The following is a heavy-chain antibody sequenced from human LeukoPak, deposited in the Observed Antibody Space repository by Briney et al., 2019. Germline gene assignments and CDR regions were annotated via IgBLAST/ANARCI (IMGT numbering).Heavy chain of an antibody. J-gene: IGHJ6*03. CDR2: IIPIFGTA. V-gene: IGHV1-69*13. CDR3: ARVKRDFVVVTSPSYYYYYMDV. D-gene: IGHD2-21*02. CDR1: GGTFSSYA. Sequence: ASVKVSCKASGGTFSSYAISWVRQAPGQGLEWMGGIIPIFGTANYAQKFQGRVTITADESTSTAYMELSSLRSEDTAVYYCARVKRDFVVVTSPSYYYYYMDVWGKGTTVTVSS.